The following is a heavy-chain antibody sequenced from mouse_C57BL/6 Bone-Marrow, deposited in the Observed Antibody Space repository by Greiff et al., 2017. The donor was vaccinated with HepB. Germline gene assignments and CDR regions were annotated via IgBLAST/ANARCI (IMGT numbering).Heavy chain of an antibody. CDR3: ARWGDGYPFDY. J-gene: IGHJ2*01. D-gene: IGHD2-3*01. CDR2: IYPGDGDT. V-gene: IGHV1-82*01. CDR1: GYAFSSSW. Sequence: QVQLQQSGPELVKPGASVKISCKASGYAFSSSWMNWVKQRPGKGLEWIGRIYPGDGDTNYNGKFKGKATLTADKSSSTAYMQLSSLTSEDSAVYFCARWGDGYPFDYWGQGTTLTVSS.